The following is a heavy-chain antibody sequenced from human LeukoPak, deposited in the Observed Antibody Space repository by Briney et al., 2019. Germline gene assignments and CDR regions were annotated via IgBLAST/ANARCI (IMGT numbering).Heavy chain of an antibody. D-gene: IGHD3-22*01. CDR1: GGSLSRGDYY. J-gene: IGHJ5*02. CDR3: ARVFPHYYDSRINWFDP. Sequence: SETLSLTCTVSGGSLSRGDYYWSWIRQPPGKGLEGIGYIYYSGSTYYNPSLKSRVTISVDTSKNQFSLKLSSVTAADTAVYYCARVFPHYYDSRINWFDPWGQGTLVTVSS. V-gene: IGHV4-30-4*08. CDR2: IYYSGST.